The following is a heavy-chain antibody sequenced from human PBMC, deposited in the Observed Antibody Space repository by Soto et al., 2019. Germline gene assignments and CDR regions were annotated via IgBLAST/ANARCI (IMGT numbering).Heavy chain of an antibody. CDR3: ARGPVVVISTYYFDX. D-gene: IGHD3-22*01. V-gene: IGHV3-30-3*01. J-gene: IGHJ4*02. CDR2: ISDDGSNK. CDR1: GFTFSSYA. Sequence: LRLSWAASGFTFSSYAMHWVRQAPGKGLEGVAVISDDGSNKYYAYSVKVRFTISRDNSKNTLYLQMNSLRAEDTAVYYCARGPVVVISTYYFDXWGQGTPVPVS.